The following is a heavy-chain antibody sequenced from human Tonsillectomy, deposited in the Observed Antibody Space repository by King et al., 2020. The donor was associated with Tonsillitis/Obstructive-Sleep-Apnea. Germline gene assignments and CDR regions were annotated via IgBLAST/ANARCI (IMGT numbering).Heavy chain of an antibody. CDR3: AHLKTIYGWYYYYYYYMDV. J-gene: IGHJ6*03. V-gene: IGHV2-5*02. Sequence: HITLQESGPTLVKPTQTLTLTCTFSGFSLSTSGVGVGWIRQPPGKALEWLALIYWDDDKRYSPSLKSRLTITKDTSKNQVVLTMTNMDPVDTATYYCAHLKTIYGWYYYYYYYMDVWGKGTTVTVSS. CDR1: GFSLSTSGVG. D-gene: IGHD3-10*01. CDR2: IYWDDDK.